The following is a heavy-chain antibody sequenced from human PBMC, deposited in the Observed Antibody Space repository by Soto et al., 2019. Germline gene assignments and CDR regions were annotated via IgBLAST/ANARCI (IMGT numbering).Heavy chain of an antibody. CDR3: AREGVGYSYGNFDY. CDR1: GFTFSRYW. V-gene: IGHV3-74*01. J-gene: IGHJ4*02. Sequence: GGSLRLSCAASGFTFSRYWMHWVRQAPGKGLVWVSRINSDGSSTFSADSVKGRFAISRDNAKNTLYLQMNSLRAEDTAVYYCAREGVGYSYGNFDYWGQGTLVTVSS. D-gene: IGHD5-18*01. CDR2: INSDGSST.